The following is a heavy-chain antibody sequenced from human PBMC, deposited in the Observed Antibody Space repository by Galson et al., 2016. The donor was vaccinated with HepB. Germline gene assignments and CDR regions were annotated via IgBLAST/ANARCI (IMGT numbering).Heavy chain of an antibody. CDR3: VRARGFDY. V-gene: IGHV3-7*03. J-gene: IGHJ4*02. CDR2: IKQDGSAK. CDR1: GFNFSIYW. Sequence: SLRLSCAASGFNFSIYWMTWVRQAPGKGLEWVANIKQDGSAKYFVDSVKGRFTASRDNAKSSLYLHMNSLRAEDSAVYCCVRARGFDYWGLGALVTVSS.